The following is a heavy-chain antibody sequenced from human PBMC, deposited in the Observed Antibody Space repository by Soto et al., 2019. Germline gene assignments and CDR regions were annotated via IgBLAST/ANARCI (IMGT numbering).Heavy chain of an antibody. Sequence: EVQLLESGGGLVEPGGSLRLSCIASGFTFSYCAMTWVRQTPGKGLECVSTITGSGARTSYSTCVGGRCPISRDNSNNALYLQMNRLRVEHTAVFYCAKSHHWWSLRSDYFGLGTLVTVSS. J-gene: IGHJ4*02. CDR2: ITGSGART. CDR3: AKSHHWWSLRSDY. V-gene: IGHV3-23*01. D-gene: IGHD3-16*01. CDR1: GFTFSYCA.